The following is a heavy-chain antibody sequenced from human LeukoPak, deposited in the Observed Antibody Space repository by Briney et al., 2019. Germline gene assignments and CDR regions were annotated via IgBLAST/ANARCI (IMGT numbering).Heavy chain of an antibody. CDR1: GFTFSSYG. V-gene: IGHV3-30*02. CDR3: AKDGDFWSGYYPEGVDY. D-gene: IGHD3-3*01. Sequence: GGSLRLSXAASGFTFSSYGMHWVRQAPGKGLEWVAFIRYDGSNKYYADSVKGRFTISRDNSKNTLYLQMNSLRAEDTAVYYCAKDGDFWSGYYPEGVDYWGQGTLVTVSS. J-gene: IGHJ4*02. CDR2: IRYDGSNK.